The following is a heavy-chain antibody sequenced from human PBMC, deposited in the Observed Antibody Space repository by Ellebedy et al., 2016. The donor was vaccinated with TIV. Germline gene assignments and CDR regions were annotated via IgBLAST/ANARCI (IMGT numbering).Heavy chain of an antibody. CDR3: ARGFSSGWNRE. D-gene: IGHD6-19*01. Sequence: AASVKVSCKASGYTFLLYDITLVRHAPGQGLCWMGWMNPNSADTGYAQEFQGRVTMTRNTSISTAYMELSRLRSEDTAVYYCARGFSSGWNREWGQGTLVTVSS. J-gene: IGHJ4*02. V-gene: IGHV1-8*01. CDR1: GYTFLLYD. CDR2: MNPNSADT.